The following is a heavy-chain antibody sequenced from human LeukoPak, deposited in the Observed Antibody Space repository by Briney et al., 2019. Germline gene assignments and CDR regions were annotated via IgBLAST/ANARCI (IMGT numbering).Heavy chain of an antibody. CDR1: GYTCTSYY. CDR2: INPSGGST. D-gene: IGHD4-17*01. J-gene: IGHJ6*02. CDR3: ATTTSDYGDSAYYYGMDV. V-gene: IGHV1-46*03. Sequence: GASVRVSCKASGYTCTSYYMHWVRQAPGQGLEWMGIINPSGGSTSYAQKFQGRVTMTRDTSTSTVYMELSSLRSEDTAVYYCATTTSDYGDSAYYYGMDVWGQGTTVTVSS.